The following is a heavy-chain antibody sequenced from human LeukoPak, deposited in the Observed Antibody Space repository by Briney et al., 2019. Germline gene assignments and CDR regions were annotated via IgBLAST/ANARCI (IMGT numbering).Heavy chain of an antibody. J-gene: IGHJ2*01. CDR1: GVSLTSSDW. CDR3: ARHYTWGTLKYFNV. D-gene: IGHD3-16*01. V-gene: IGHV4-4*02. Sequence: PSGTLSLTCSVSGVSLTSSDWWSWVRQSPGRGLEWIGEIHHGGDTNYSPSLKSRLTIFVARSTNQFSLKLNSVTAADTAVYYCARHYTWGTLKYFNVWGRGTLVSVSS. CDR2: IHHGGDT.